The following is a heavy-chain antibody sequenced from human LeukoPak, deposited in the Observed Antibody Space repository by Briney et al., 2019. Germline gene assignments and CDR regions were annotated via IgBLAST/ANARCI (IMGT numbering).Heavy chain of an antibody. CDR3: AKVPHSWGLFDS. CDR1: GFTFSRYG. Sequence: GGSLRLSCAASGFTFSRYGLHWVRQAPGKGLEWVAFIRDDGSTRYYADPVKGRFTVSRDNSKNMLYLQMDSLRTEDTAVYYCAKVPHSWGLFDSWGQGTLVTVSS. V-gene: IGHV3-30*02. J-gene: IGHJ4*02. CDR2: IRDDGSTR. D-gene: IGHD3-16*01.